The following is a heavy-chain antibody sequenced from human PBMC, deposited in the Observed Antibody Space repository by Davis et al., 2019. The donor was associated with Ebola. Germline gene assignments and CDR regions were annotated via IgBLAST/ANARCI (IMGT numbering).Heavy chain of an antibody. Sequence: SLKISCAASGFTFDDYAMHWVRQVPGRGLEWVAGITWDAYSIGYADSVKGRFTISRDNAKNSLYLQMSSLRAEDMALYYCARASPQETYFDYWGPGTLVTVSS. CDR3: ARASPQETYFDY. CDR2: ITWDAYSI. CDR1: GFTFDDYA. V-gene: IGHV3-9*03. J-gene: IGHJ4*02.